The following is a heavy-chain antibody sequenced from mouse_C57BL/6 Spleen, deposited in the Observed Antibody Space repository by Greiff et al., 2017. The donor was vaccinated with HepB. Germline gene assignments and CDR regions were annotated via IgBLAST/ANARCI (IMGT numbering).Heavy chain of an antibody. J-gene: IGHJ4*01. CDR3: AKKGGLGRGDYAMDY. CDR1: GFSLTSYG. D-gene: IGHD4-1*01. V-gene: IGHV2-5*01. Sequence: VKLMESGPGLVQPSQSLSITCTVSGFSLTSYGVHWVRQSPGKGLEWLGVIWRGGSTDYNAAFMSRLSITKDNSKSQVFFKMNSLQADDTAIYYCAKKGGLGRGDYAMDYWGQGTSVTVSS. CDR2: IWRGGST.